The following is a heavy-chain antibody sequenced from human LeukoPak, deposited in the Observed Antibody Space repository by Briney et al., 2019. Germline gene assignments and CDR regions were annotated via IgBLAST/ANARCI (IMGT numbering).Heavy chain of an antibody. CDR2: IKQDGSEK. CDR3: ARDGIVGATAFDH. Sequence: GGSLRLSCAASGFTFSSNWMGWVRQTPGKVLEWVANIKQDGSEKYYVDSVKGRFTISRDNAKNALYLQMNSLRAEDTAVYYCARDGIVGATAFDHWGQGTLVTVSS. CDR1: GFTFSSNW. J-gene: IGHJ4*02. D-gene: IGHD1-26*01. V-gene: IGHV3-7*01.